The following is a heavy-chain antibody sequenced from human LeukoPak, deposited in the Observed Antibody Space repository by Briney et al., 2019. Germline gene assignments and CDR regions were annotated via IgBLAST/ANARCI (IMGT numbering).Heavy chain of an antibody. CDR3: ARWIGSQWLVQGAFDI. J-gene: IGHJ3*02. CDR2: IYYSGST. Sequence: SETLSLTCTVSGGSISSYYWSWIRQPPGKGLEWIAYIYYSGSTNYNPSLKSRVTISVDTSKNQFSLKLSSVTAADTAVYYCARWIGSQWLVQGAFDIWGQGTMVTVSS. CDR1: GGSISSYY. D-gene: IGHD6-19*01. V-gene: IGHV4-59*12.